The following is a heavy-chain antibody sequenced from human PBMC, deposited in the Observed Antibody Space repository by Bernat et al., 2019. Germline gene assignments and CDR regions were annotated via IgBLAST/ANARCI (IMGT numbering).Heavy chain of an antibody. Sequence: QVQLVESGGGVVQPGRSLRLSCAASGFTFSSYGMHWVRQAPGKGLEWVAVIWYDGSNKYYADSVKGRFTISRDNSKNTLYLPMNSLRAEDTAVYYCARDMIGYCSSTSCYGGTYFDYWGQGTLVTVSS. CDR3: ARDMIGYCSSTSCYGGTYFDY. CDR1: GFTFSSYG. CDR2: IWYDGSNK. J-gene: IGHJ4*02. V-gene: IGHV3-33*01. D-gene: IGHD2-2*01.